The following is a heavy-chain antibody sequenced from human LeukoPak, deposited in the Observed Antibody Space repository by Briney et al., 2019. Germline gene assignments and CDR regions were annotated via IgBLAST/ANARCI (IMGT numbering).Heavy chain of an antibody. CDR2: MRSDGSDI. D-gene: IGHD6-19*01. V-gene: IGHV3-33*03. J-gene: IGHJ4*02. Sequence: RGSLRLSCTASGFTFNTYGMHWVRQAPGKGLEWVAVMRSDGSDIDYADSVKGRFTISRDNSKNTLYLQMNSLRAEDTAVYYCAKGPHAVAGPGFDYWGQGTLVTVSS. CDR3: AKGPHAVAGPGFDY. CDR1: GFTFNTYG.